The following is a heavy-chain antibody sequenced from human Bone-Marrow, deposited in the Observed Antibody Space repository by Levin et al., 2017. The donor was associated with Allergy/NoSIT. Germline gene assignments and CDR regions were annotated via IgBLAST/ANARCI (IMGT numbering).Heavy chain of an antibody. D-gene: IGHD2-21*02. V-gene: IGHV3-9*01. CDR3: AKSPITLTYCGGDCYAMVWDYFDY. Sequence: GGSLRLSCAASGFTFDDYAMHWVRQAPGKGLEWVSGISWNSGSIGYADSVKGRFTISRDNAKNSLYLQMNSLRAEDTALYYCAKSPITLTYCGGDCYAMVWDYFDYWGQGTLVTVSS. J-gene: IGHJ4*02. CDR2: ISWNSGSI. CDR1: GFTFDDYA.